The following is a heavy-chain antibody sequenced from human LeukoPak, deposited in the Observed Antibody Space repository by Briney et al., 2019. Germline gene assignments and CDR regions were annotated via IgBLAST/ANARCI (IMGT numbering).Heavy chain of an antibody. D-gene: IGHD5-12*01. J-gene: IGHJ5*01. CDR3: AKSWQYNWFDS. Sequence: AGGSLRLSCVASGFTFSSYAMSCVRQAPGKGPEWVSDISGSGGTTYYAESVKGRFTISRDNSKNTLYLQMNSLRAEDTALYYCAKSWQYNWFDSWGQGTLATVSS. V-gene: IGHV3-23*01. CDR1: GFTFSSYA. CDR2: ISGSGGTT.